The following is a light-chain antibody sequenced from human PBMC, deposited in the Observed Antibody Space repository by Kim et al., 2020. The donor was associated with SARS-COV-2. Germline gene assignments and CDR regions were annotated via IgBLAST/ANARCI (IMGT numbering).Light chain of an antibody. CDR2: KAS. CDR3: QQYDIYPLT. J-gene: IGKJ4*01. CDR1: QSIKSW. Sequence: SGSVGDRVTITCRASQSIKSWLAWYQQKPGKAPNLLIYKASSLESGVPSRFSGSGSGTEFTLTISSLQSDDFATYYCQQYDIYPLTFGGGTKLEIK. V-gene: IGKV1-5*03.